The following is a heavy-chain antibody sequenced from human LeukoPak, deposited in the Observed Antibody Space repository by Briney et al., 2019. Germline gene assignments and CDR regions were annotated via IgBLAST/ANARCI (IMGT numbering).Heavy chain of an antibody. CDR3: ARDRDTAMGL. CDR2: ISYDGNDK. J-gene: IGHJ4*02. Sequence: GGSLRLSCAASGFTFSSYAMSWVRQAPGKGLEWVAIISYDGNDKYYTDSVKGRFTISRDKSKNTLYLQMNSLRAEDTAVYYCARDRDTAMGLWGQGTLVTVSS. CDR1: GFTFSSYA. D-gene: IGHD5-18*01. V-gene: IGHV3-30-3*01.